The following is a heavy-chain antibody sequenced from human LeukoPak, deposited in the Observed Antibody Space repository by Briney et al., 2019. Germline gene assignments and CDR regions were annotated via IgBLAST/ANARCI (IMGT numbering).Heavy chain of an antibody. J-gene: IGHJ5*02. CDR3: ARDRQFIGYFSGVSCYWSAP. D-gene: IGHD2-15*01. Sequence: ASVKVSCKASGYTFTSYAMNWVRQAPGQGLEWMGWINTNTGNPTYAQGFTGRFVFSLDTSVSTAYLQISSLKAEDTAVYYCARDRQFIGYFSGVSCYWSAPWGQGTLVTVSS. CDR1: GYTFTSYA. V-gene: IGHV7-4-1*02. CDR2: INTNTGNP.